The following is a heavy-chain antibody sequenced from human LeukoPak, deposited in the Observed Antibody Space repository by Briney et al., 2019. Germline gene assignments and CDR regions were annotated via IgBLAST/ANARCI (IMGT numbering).Heavy chain of an antibody. V-gene: IGHV4-39*01. D-gene: IGHD6-13*01. CDR3: ARGAAGYYYYYMDV. J-gene: IGHJ6*03. Sequence: SETLSLTCTVSGGSISSSSYYWGWIRQPPGKGLEWIGSIYYSGSTYYNPSLKSRVTTSVDTSKNQFSLKLSSVTAADTAVYYCARGAAGYYYYYMDVWGKGTTVTVSS. CDR1: GGSISSSSYY. CDR2: IYYSGST.